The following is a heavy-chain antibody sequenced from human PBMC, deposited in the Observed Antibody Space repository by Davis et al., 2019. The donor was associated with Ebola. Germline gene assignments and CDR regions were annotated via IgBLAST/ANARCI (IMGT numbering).Heavy chain of an antibody. V-gene: IGHV3-23*01. J-gene: IGHJ5*02. CDR1: GFTFSRYA. D-gene: IGHD1-26*01. Sequence: PGGSLRLSCAASGFTFSRYAMSWVRQAPGKGLEWVSAISGSGGSTYYADSVKGRFTISRDNSKNTLYLQMNSLRAEDTVVYYCAKDGSGEQLKAWGQGTLVTVSS. CDR3: AKDGSGEQLKA. CDR2: ISGSGGST.